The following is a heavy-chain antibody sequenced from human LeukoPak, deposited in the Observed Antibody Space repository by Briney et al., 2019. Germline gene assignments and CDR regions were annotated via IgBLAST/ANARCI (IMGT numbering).Heavy chain of an antibody. Sequence: PGGSLRLSCAASGFSVSDNYMSWVRQAPGKGLEWVLAIRGSGGSTYHADSVKGRFTISRDNSKNTLYLQMNSLRAEDTAVYYCARERLWNDYCGQGTLVSVSS. J-gene: IGHJ4*02. D-gene: IGHD5-18*01. V-gene: IGHV3-23*01. CDR1: GFSVSDNY. CDR2: IRGSGGST. CDR3: ARERLWNDY.